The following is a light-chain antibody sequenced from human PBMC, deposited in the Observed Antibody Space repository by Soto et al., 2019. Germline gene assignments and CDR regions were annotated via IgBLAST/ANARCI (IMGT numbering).Light chain of an antibody. CDR2: GSS. J-gene: IGKJ5*01. CDR1: QLFSSN. CDR3: QQYNDWPRT. Sequence: EVGVTQSPATLSVSPGESVTLSCRASQLFSSNLAWYQRRPGQAPRLLIYGSSTRATGVPPRFSGSASGTEFTLTISSLQSEDFGVYYCQQYNDWPRTVGQGTRLEIK. V-gene: IGKV3-15*01.